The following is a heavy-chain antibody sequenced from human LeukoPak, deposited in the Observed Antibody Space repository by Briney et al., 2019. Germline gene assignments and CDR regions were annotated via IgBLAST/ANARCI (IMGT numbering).Heavy chain of an antibody. CDR1: GGSISSGGYY. V-gene: IGHV4-31*03. D-gene: IGHD3-10*01. CDR2: IYYSGST. J-gene: IGHJ4*02. CDR3: AREMVRGVKKIDY. Sequence: PSETLSLTCTVSGGSISSGGYYWSWIHQHPGKGLEWIGYIYYSGSTYYNPSLKSRVTISVDTSKNQFSLKLSSVTAADTAVYYCAREMVRGVKKIDYWGQGTLVTVSS.